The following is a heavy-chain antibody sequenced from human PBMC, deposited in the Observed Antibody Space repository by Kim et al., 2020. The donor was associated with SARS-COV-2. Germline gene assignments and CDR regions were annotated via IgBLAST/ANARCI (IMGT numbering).Heavy chain of an antibody. V-gene: IGHV4-34*01. J-gene: IGHJ6*02. CDR3: AGPGRAGGYYGMDV. D-gene: IGHD3-10*01. CDR1: GGSFSGYY. Sequence: SETLSLTCAVYGGSFSGYYWSWIRQPPGKGLEWIGEINHSGSTNYNPSLKSRVTISVDTSKNQFSLKLSSVTAADTAVYYCAGPGRAGGYYGMDVWGQGTTVTVSS. CDR2: INHSGST.